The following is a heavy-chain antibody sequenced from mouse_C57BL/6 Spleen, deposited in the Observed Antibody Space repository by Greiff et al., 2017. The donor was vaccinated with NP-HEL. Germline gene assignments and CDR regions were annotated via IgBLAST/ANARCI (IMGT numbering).Heavy chain of an antibody. CDR2: IDPSDSYT. D-gene: IGHD1-1*01. CDR1: GYTFTSYW. CDR3: ARTHYGRTFDV. V-gene: IGHV1-50*01. J-gene: IGHJ1*03. Sequence: VQLQQPGAELVKPGASVKLSCKASGYTFTSYWMQWVKQRPGQGLEWIGEIDPSDSYTNYNQKFKGKATLTVDTSSSTAYMQLSSLTSEDSAVYYCARTHYGRTFDVWGTGTTVTVSS.